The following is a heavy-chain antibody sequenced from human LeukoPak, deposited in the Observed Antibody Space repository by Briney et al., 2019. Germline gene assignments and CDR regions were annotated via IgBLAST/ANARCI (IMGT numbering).Heavy chain of an antibody. Sequence: GASVKVSRKASGDTLRRYAISWVRQAPGQGLEWMGGIMPIFPTPDYAQKFQGRLTITVDEDTSTTYMELNSLRFEDTAMYYCAVPSRFRGACDIWGQGTMVTVSS. V-gene: IGHV1-69*01. CDR2: IMPIFPTP. CDR1: GDTLRRYA. CDR3: AVPSRFRGACDI. D-gene: IGHD2-2*01. J-gene: IGHJ3*02.